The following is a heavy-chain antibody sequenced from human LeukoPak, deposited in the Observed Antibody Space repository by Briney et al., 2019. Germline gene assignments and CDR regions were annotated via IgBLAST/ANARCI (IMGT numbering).Heavy chain of an antibody. CDR3: ARGSSGWYLRWFDP. D-gene: IGHD6-19*01. CDR1: GFTFSSYA. J-gene: IGHJ5*02. V-gene: IGHV3-23*01. Sequence: PGGSLRLSCAASGFTFSSYAMSWVRQAPGKGLEWISVISGGGGNTYYTDSVKGRFTISRDNSKNTLYLQMNSLRAEDTAVYYCARGSSGWYLRWFDPWGQGTLVTVSS. CDR2: ISGGGGNT.